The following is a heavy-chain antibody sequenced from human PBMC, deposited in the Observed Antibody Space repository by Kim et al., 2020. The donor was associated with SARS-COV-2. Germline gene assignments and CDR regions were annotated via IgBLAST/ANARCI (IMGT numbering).Heavy chain of an antibody. CDR3: ARDRRYYYDSSGYYRLDY. V-gene: IGHV1-69*13. D-gene: IGHD3-22*01. CDR2: IIPIFGTA. Sequence: SVKVSCKASGGTFSSYAISWVRQAPGQGLEWMGGIIPIFGTANYAQKFQGRVTITADESTSTAYMELSSLRSEDTAVYYCARDRRYYYDSSGYYRLDYWGQGTLVTVSS. J-gene: IGHJ4*02. CDR1: GGTFSSYA.